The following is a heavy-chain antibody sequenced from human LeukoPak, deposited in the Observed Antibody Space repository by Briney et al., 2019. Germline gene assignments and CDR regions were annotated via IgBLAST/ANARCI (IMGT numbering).Heavy chain of an antibody. CDR1: GFPFIAYG. CDR3: VRGALPGDNWYFDL. J-gene: IGHJ2*01. CDR2: FGSAGDT. V-gene: IGHV3-13*01. Sequence: GGSLRLSCATSGFPFIAYGMHWVRQAPGKGLEWVSAFGSAGDTYYPGAVKGRFIISRDYATNSLFLQMNSLRAGDTAVYFCVRGALPGDNWYFDLWGRGTLVIVSS.